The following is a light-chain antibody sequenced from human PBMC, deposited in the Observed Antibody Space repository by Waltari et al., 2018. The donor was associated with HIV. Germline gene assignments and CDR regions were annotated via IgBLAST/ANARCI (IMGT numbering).Light chain of an antibody. CDR1: QNLNTHY. Sequence: EIVLTQSPGTLSLSPGETATLSCRASQNLNTHYVAWYQQKPGKAPRLLVYGASTRATGIPDRFSGSGSGTDFTLTISRLEPDDFAVYFCQQYGTSLITFGGGTKVEIK. CDR2: GAS. CDR3: QQYGTSLIT. V-gene: IGKV3-20*01. J-gene: IGKJ4*01.